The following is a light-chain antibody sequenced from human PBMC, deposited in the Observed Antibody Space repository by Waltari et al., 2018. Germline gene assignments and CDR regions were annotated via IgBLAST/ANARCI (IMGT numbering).Light chain of an antibody. J-gene: IGKJ2*01. V-gene: IGKV1-5*03. CDR3: QQYHSFPYS. CDR1: QSIINW. CDR2: STS. Sequence: DVQMTQSPATLSASVGDRVTITCRPSQSIINWLAWYQQKPGKAPKLLISSTSTVDTGVPSRFSGSGSGTEFSLTISSLQPDDVATYYCQQYHSFPYSFGQGTRLEI.